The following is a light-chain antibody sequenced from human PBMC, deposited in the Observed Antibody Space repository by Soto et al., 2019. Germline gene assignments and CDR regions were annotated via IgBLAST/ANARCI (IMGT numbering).Light chain of an antibody. V-gene: IGLV2-14*03. CDR3: NSFTTGATK. CDR1: SSDVGAYNY. J-gene: IGLJ3*02. Sequence: QSVLTQPASVSGSPGQPITISCTGTSSDVGAYNYVSWYQQHPGKAPKLIIYDVSSRPSGVSDRFSGSKSGSTASLTISGLQAEDEADYYCNSFTTGATKFGGGTKVTVL. CDR2: DVS.